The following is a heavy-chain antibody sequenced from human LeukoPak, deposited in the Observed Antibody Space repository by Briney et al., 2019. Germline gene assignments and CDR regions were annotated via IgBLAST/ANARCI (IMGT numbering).Heavy chain of an antibody. V-gene: IGHV3-30*18. J-gene: IGHJ4*02. CDR3: AQAWRWLQLNY. D-gene: IGHD5-24*01. CDR1: GFXFSSYG. CDR2: ISYDGSNK. Sequence: GGSLRLSCAASGFXFSSYGIHWVRQAPGKGLEWVAVISYDGSNKYYADSVKGRFTISRDNSMNTLYLHMNSLRDEDTAVYYCAQAWRWLQLNYWGQGTLVTVSS.